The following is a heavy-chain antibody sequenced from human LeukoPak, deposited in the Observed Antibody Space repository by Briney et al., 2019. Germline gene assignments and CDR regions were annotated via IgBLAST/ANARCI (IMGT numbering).Heavy chain of an antibody. D-gene: IGHD3-16*01. CDR2: ILDSGYST. CDR1: GFTFSSYA. V-gene: IGHV3-23*01. CDR3: AKLGGHPLHNYYVGV. Sequence: GGSLRLSCAASGFTFSSYAMNWVRQAPGKGLEWVSGILDSGYSTYYANSVKGRFTISRDNSNNTLYLHMNSLRAEDTAVYYCAKLGGHPLHNYYVGVWGKGTTVAVSS. J-gene: IGHJ6*03.